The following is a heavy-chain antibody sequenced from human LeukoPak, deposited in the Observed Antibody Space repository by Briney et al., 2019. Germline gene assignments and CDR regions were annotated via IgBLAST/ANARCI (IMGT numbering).Heavy chain of an antibody. CDR3: AKDPVTGKYAFDI. J-gene: IGHJ3*02. D-gene: IGHD1-14*01. CDR1: GYTFTSYG. V-gene: IGHV1-18*01. CDR2: ISAYNGNT. Sequence: ASVKVSCKASGYTFTSYGISWVRQAPGQGLEWMGCISAYNGNTNYAQKLQGRVTMTTDTSTSTAYMELRSLRSDDTAVYYCAKDPVTGKYAFDIWGQGTMVTVSS.